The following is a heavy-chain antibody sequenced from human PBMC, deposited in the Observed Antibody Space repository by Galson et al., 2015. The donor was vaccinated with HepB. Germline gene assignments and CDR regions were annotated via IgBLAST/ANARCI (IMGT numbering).Heavy chain of an antibody. D-gene: IGHD6-6*01. J-gene: IGHJ5*02. V-gene: IGHV4-61*02. CDR2: IYTSGST. CDR3: ARGEVAARGWFDP. CDR1: GGSISSGSYY. Sequence: LSLTCTVSGGSISSGSYYWSWIRQPAGKGLEWIGRIYTSGSTNYNPSLKSRVTISVDTSKNQFSLKLSSVTAADTAVYYCARGEVAARGWFDPWGQGTLVTVSS.